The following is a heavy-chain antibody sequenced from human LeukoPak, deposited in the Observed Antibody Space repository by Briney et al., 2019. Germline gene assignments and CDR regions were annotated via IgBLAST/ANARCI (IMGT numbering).Heavy chain of an antibody. CDR3: ARAPSNAWHNFDS. D-gene: IGHD2-21*01. CDR1: GFTFRTYS. Sequence: GRSLRLSCAASGFTFRTYSMHWVRQAPGKGLEWVAIISYDGSQKYHADSVKGRFTISRDNSKSALYLQMDSPRAEDTAVYYCARAPSNAWHNFDSWGRGTLVTVSS. V-gene: IGHV3-30-3*01. J-gene: IGHJ4*02. CDR2: ISYDGSQK.